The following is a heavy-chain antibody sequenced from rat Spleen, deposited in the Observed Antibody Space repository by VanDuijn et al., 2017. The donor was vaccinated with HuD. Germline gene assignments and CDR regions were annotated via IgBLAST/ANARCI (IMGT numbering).Heavy chain of an antibody. J-gene: IGHJ2*01. CDR2: ISYDGGST. CDR3: VRHGYTRYYFDY. Sequence: EVQLVESGGGLVQPGRSLKLSCVASGFTFSDYDMAWVRQAPTKGLEWVAYISYDGGSTYYPDSVQGRFTISRDNTKSTLYLQMDSLKSEDTASYYCVRHGYTRYYFDYWGQGVMVTVSS. V-gene: IGHV5-20*01. CDR1: GFTFSDYD. D-gene: IGHD1-9*01.